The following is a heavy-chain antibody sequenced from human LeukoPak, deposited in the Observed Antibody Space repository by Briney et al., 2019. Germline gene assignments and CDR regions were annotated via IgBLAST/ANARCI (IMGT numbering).Heavy chain of an antibody. CDR1: GFTSSSYE. V-gene: IGHV3-48*03. J-gene: IGHJ6*04. D-gene: IGHD3-10*01. Sequence: GGALRLSCAASGFTSSSYEMKWVRQPPGDGLEWVSYISSSGSTIYYADSVEGRFTISRENAKKSLYLQMNNLLAEDTAVYYCSELGNTMIRGVWGKGTTVTISS. CDR2: ISSSGSTI. CDR3: SELGNTMIRGV.